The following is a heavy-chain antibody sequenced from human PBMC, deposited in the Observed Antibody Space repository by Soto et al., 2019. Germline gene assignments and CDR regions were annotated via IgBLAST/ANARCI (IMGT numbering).Heavy chain of an antibody. CDR1: GYTFTSYS. D-gene: IGHD2-15*01. CDR2: LNAGNGNT. Sequence: ASVKVSCKASGYTFTSYSMHWVRQAPGQRLEWMGWLNAGNGNTKYSQKFQGRVSITRDTSASTAYMELSSLRSEDTALYYCARFIGGAYGMDVWGQGTTVTVSS. CDR3: ARFIGGAYGMDV. V-gene: IGHV1-3*01. J-gene: IGHJ6*02.